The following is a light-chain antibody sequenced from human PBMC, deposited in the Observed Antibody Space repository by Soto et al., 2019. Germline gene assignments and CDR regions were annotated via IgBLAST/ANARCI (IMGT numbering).Light chain of an antibody. CDR1: RSDVGGYNY. Sequence: QSALTQPASVSGSPGQSITISCTGTRSDVGGYNYVSWYQQHPGRAPQLMIYDVTKRPSGVSNRFSGSKSANTASLTISGRQAEDEADYFCSSYTSASTRVFGTGTKLTVL. CDR3: SSYTSASTRV. V-gene: IGLV2-14*03. CDR2: DVT. J-gene: IGLJ1*01.